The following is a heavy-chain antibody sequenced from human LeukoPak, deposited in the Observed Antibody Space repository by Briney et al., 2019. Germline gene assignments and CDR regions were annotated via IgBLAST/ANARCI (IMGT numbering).Heavy chain of an antibody. CDR3: ARDRGVAATGTSFDY. V-gene: IGHV3-21*01. CDR1: GFTFSSHD. J-gene: IGHJ4*02. CDR2: ISSSSSYI. D-gene: IGHD6-13*01. Sequence: GGSLRLSCAASGFTFSSHDMNWVRQAPGKGLEWVSSISSSSSYIYYANSVKGRFTISRDNAKNSLYLQMNSLRGEETAIYYCARDRGVAATGTSFDYWGQGTLVTVSS.